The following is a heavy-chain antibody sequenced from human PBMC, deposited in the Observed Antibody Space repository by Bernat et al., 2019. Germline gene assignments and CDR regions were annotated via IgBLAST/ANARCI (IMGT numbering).Heavy chain of an antibody. CDR1: GGSISSGGYY. V-gene: IGHV4-31*03. J-gene: IGHJ4*02. CDR3: VRGEYSSPLAPLTG. Sequence: QVQLQESGPGLVKPSQTLSLTCTVSGGSISSGGYYWSWIRQHPGKGLEWIGYIYYSGSTYYNPSLKSRVTISVDTSKNQFSLKLSSVTAADTAVYYCVRGEYSSPLAPLTGWGQGTLVTVSS. CDR2: IYYSGST. D-gene: IGHD6-6*01.